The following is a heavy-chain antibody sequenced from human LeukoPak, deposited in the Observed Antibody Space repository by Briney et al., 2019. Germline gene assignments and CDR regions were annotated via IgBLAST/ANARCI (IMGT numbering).Heavy chain of an antibody. CDR2: LSGSGGDT. CDR1: GFTFNKYA. D-gene: IGHD2-2*01. Sequence: GVSLRLSCAASGFTFNKYARSWVRQAPGKGLEWVSSLSGSGGDTYYAESVKGRFTISRDNSKNTVDLEMNSLRAEDTAVYYCAKDPYGTRYFDYWGQGTLVTVSS. J-gene: IGHJ4*02. V-gene: IGHV3-23*01. CDR3: AKDPYGTRYFDY.